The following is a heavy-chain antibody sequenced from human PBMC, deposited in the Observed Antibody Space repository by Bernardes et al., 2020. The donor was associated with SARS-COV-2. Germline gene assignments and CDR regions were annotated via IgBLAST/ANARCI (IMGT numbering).Heavy chain of an antibody. D-gene: IGHD2-15*01. CDR3: ARVEGFCSGGTCFSLFYFDH. Sequence: ATKKGYCKASGYTYTTYGIAWVRQAPGHGLEWLGWISGYNGNTNYARHLQDRISMTTDLSTNTAFMELRRLRSDDTAVYYCARVEGFCSGGTCFSLFYFDHWGQGTLVSVSS. V-gene: IGHV1-18*04. J-gene: IGHJ4*02. CDR1: GYTYTTYG. CDR2: ISGYNGNT.